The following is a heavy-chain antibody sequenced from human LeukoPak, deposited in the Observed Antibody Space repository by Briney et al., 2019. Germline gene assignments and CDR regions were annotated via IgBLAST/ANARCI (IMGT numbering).Heavy chain of an antibody. CDR1: GLTFGKYW. CDR2: IKLDGSEK. Sequence: PGGSLRLSCVASGLTFGKYWMSWVRQAPGKGLEWVANIKLDGSEKNYVDSVKGRFTISRDNTKNSLYLQMNSLRAEDTAVYYCARESSSWPPGDYWGQGTLVTVSS. V-gene: IGHV3-7*03. D-gene: IGHD6-13*01. CDR3: ARESSSWPPGDY. J-gene: IGHJ4*02.